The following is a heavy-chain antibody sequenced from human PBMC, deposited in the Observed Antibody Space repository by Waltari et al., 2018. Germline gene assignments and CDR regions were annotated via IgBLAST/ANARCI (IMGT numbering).Heavy chain of an antibody. D-gene: IGHD3-10*01. CDR2: ISSSSSYI. CDR3: ARDQNGSGSYVFYYYYGMDV. J-gene: IGHJ6*02. Sequence: EVPLVESGGGLVKPGGSLRLSCAASGFTFSSYSMNWVRQAPGKGLEWVSSISSSSSYIYYADSVKGRFTISRDNAKNSLYLQMNSLRAEDTAVYYCARDQNGSGSYVFYYYYGMDVWGQGTTVTVSS. V-gene: IGHV3-21*01. CDR1: GFTFSSYS.